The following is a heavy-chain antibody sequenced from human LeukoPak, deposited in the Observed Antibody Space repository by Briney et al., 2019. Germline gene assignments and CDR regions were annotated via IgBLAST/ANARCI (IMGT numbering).Heavy chain of an antibody. J-gene: IGHJ4*02. V-gene: IGHV4-34*01. Sequence: SETLSLTCAVYGGSFSGYYWSWIRQPPGKGLEWIGEINHSGSTNYNPSLRSRVTISVDTSKNQFSLKLSSVTAADTAVYYCANMYYDSSGYFDYWGQGTLVTVSS. CDR2: INHSGST. CDR1: GGSFSGYY. D-gene: IGHD3-22*01. CDR3: ANMYYDSSGYFDY.